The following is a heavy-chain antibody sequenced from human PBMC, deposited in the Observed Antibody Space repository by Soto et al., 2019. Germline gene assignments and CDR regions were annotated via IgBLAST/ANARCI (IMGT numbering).Heavy chain of an antibody. Sequence: QVQLVQSGAGVKKPGASVKVSCKPPVYTFPSYGFSWGRQAPGQGLEWMGWISAYNGNTNYAQKLQGRVTMTTDTSTSTAYMELRSLRSDDTAVYYCARGEDGDIDYWGQGTLVTVSS. D-gene: IGHD4-17*01. J-gene: IGHJ4*02. CDR1: VYTFPSYG. V-gene: IGHV1-18*01. CDR3: ARGEDGDIDY. CDR2: ISAYNGNT.